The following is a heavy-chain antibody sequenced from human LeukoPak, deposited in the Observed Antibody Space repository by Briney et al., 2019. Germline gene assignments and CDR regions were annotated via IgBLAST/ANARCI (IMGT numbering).Heavy chain of an antibody. Sequence: ASVKVSCEASGYTFTSYGISWVRQAPGQGLEWMGWISAYNGNTNYAQKLQGRVTMTTDTSTSTAYMELRSLRSDDTAVYYCARAGVVRGTKSTFDYWGQGTLVTVSS. CDR1: GYTFTSYG. D-gene: IGHD3-10*01. V-gene: IGHV1-18*04. CDR2: ISAYNGNT. J-gene: IGHJ4*02. CDR3: ARAGVVRGTKSTFDY.